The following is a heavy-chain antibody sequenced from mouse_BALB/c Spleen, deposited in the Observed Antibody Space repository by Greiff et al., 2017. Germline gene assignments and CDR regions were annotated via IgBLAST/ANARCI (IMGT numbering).Heavy chain of an antibody. V-gene: IGHV3-8*02. J-gene: IGHJ4*01. D-gene: IGHD1-1*01. CDR3: ARRGLLLPYAMDY. Sequence: EVQRVESGPSLVKPSQTLSLTCSVTGDSITSGYWNWIRKFPGNKLEYMGYISYSGSTYYNPSLKSRISITRDTSKNQYYLQLNSVTTEDTATYYCARRGLLLPYAMDYWGQGTSVTVSS. CDR2: ISYSGST. CDR1: GDSITSGY.